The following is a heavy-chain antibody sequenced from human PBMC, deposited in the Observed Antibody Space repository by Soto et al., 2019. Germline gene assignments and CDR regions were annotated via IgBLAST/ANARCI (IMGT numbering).Heavy chain of an antibody. J-gene: IGHJ4*02. D-gene: IGHD1-26*01. CDR3: AKDRRAVGATWFDY. Sequence: GGSLRLSCAASGFTFSSYAMSWVRQAPGKGLEWVSAISGSGGSTYYADSAKGRFTISRDNSKNTLYLQMNSLRAEDTAVYYCAKDRRAVGATWFDYWGQGTLVTVSS. V-gene: IGHV3-23*01. CDR2: ISGSGGST. CDR1: GFTFSSYA.